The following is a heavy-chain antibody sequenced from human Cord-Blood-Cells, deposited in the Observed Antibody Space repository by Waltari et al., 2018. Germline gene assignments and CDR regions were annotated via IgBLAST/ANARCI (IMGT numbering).Heavy chain of an antibody. CDR3: ARGTGVDFWSGYYAFDI. J-gene: IGHJ3*02. D-gene: IGHD3-3*01. CDR1: GGSFSGYY. Sequence: QVQLQQWGAGLLKPSETLSLTCAVYGGSFSGYYWSWIRQPPGKGLEWIGEINHSGSTNYNPSLKGRVTISVDTSKNQFSLKLSSVTAADTAVYYCARGTGVDFWSGYYAFDIWGQGTMVTVSS. V-gene: IGHV4-34*01. CDR2: INHSGST.